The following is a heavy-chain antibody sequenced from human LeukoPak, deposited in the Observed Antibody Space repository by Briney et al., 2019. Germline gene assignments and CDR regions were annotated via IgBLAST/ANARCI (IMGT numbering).Heavy chain of an antibody. CDR2: ISGSGGST. CDR3: AKDFLVAVAGPHGFDY. CDR1: GFTFSSYG. J-gene: IGHJ4*02. D-gene: IGHD6-19*01. Sequence: PGGSLRLSCAASGFTFSSYGMSWVRQAPGKGLEWVSAISGSGGSTYYADSVKGRFTISRDNSKNTLYLQMNSLRAEDTAVYYCAKDFLVAVAGPHGFDYWGQGTLVTVSS. V-gene: IGHV3-23*01.